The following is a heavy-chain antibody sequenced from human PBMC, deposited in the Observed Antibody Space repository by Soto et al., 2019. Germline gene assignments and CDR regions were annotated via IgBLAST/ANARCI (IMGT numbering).Heavy chain of an antibody. CDR3: AKQLGYCSSSSCRDYYYGMDV. Sequence: PGGSLRLSCAASGFTFSNYGMHWVRQAPGKGLEWVAVISYDGSNKYYADSVKGRFTISRDNPKNTLYLQMNSLRLEDTAVYYCAKQLGYCSSSSCRDYYYGMDVWGQGTTVTVSS. CDR1: GFTFSNYG. J-gene: IGHJ6*02. CDR2: ISYDGSNK. V-gene: IGHV3-30*18. D-gene: IGHD2-2*01.